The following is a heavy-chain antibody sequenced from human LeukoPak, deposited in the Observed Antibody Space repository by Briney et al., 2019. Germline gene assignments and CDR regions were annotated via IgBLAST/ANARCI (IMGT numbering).Heavy chain of an antibody. CDR1: GFPFSSFY. V-gene: IGHV3-21*01. Sequence: PGGSLRLSCAASGFPFSSFYMSWVRQAPGKGLEWVSSISSSTSYIFYADSVRGRVTISRDNAKNSLYLQMNSLRAEDTAVYYCARAAYSSSWYWDYWGQGSLVTVSS. D-gene: IGHD6-13*01. J-gene: IGHJ4*02. CDR3: ARAAYSSSWYWDY. CDR2: ISSSTSYI.